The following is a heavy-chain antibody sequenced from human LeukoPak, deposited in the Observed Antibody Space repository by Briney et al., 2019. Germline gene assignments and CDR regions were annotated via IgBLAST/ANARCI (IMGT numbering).Heavy chain of an antibody. D-gene: IGHD5-12*01. Sequence: GGSLRLSCAASGFTFSSYSMNWVRQAPGKGLEWVSSISSSSSYIYYADSVKGRFTISRDNAKNSLYLQMNSLRAEDTAVYYCARDRDGYDQADYWGQGTLVTVSS. CDR3: ARDRDGYDQADY. CDR2: ISSSSSYI. CDR1: GFTFSSYS. J-gene: IGHJ4*02. V-gene: IGHV3-21*01.